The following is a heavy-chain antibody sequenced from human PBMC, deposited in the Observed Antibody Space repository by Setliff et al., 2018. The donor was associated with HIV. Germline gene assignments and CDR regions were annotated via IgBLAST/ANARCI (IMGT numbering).Heavy chain of an antibody. J-gene: IGHJ6*03. Sequence: GASVKVSCKASGYTFTIYGITWVRQAPGQGLEWMGWISTYNGNTNYAQKFQGRVTMTTVTSTSTAYMELRSLRSDDTAEYYCASEAWTSYRSSSGYYYYYMDVWGKGTTVTVSS. D-gene: IGHD6-6*01. V-gene: IGHV1-18*01. CDR1: GYTFTIYG. CDR2: ISTYNGNT. CDR3: ASEAWTSYRSSSGYYYYYMDV.